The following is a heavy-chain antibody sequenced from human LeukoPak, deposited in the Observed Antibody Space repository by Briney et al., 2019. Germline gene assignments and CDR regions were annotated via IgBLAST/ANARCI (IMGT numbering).Heavy chain of an antibody. D-gene: IGHD1-20*01. CDR1: GSTFTSYW. CDR3: ARLRDNWEDY. CDR2: IFPGDSDT. Sequence: GASLKISCKGSGSTFTSYWIVWVRQMPGKGPEWMGMIFPGDSDTKYSPSFGGQITISADKSISSAYLQWSSLKASDTAIYYCARLRDNWEDYWGQGTLVAVSS. J-gene: IGHJ4*02. V-gene: IGHV5-51*01.